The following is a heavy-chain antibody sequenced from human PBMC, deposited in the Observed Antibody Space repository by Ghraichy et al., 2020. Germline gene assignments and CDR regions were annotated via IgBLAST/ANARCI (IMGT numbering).Heavy chain of an antibody. Sequence: SETLSLTCTVSGGSISSYYWSWIRQPPGKGLEWIGYIYYSGSTNYNPSLKSRVNISVDTSKNHFSLKLSSVTAADTAVYYCARLVMNRRWHGTFDIWGQGTMVTVSS. D-gene: IGHD4-23*01. J-gene: IGHJ3*02. CDR1: GGSISSYY. CDR2: IYYSGST. CDR3: ARLVMNRRWHGTFDI. V-gene: IGHV4-59*08.